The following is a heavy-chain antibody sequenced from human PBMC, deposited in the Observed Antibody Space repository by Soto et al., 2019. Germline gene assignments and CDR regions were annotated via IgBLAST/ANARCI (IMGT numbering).Heavy chain of an antibody. D-gene: IGHD5-12*01. CDR2: IYNSGST. CDR3: AREGSYSAYNFAHGIQLWSFDF. CDR1: GYSISSGYY. Sequence: PSETLSLTCAVSGYSISSGYYWGWIRQPPGKRLEWIGSIYNSGSTSFNPSHESRVAMSVDTSKTHFSLNLSSVSAADMAVYYCAREGSYSAYNFAHGIQLWSFDFWGQGALVTVSS. V-gene: IGHV4-38-2*02. J-gene: IGHJ4*02.